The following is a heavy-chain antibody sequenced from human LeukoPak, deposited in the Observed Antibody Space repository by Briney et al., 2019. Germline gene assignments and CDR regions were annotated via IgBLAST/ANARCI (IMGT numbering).Heavy chain of an antibody. J-gene: IGHJ4*02. D-gene: IGHD5-18*01. CDR3: ARNVDTAMVSYFDY. Sequence: PSETLSLTCTASGGSISSYYWSWIRQHPGKGLEWIGYIYYSGSTYYNPSLKSRVTISVDTSKNQFSLKLSSVTAADTAVYYCARNVDTAMVSYFDYWGQGTLVTVSS. CDR2: IYYSGST. CDR1: GGSISSYY. V-gene: IGHV4-59*06.